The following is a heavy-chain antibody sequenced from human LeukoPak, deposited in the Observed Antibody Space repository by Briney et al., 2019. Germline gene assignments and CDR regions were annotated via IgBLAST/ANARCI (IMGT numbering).Heavy chain of an antibody. D-gene: IGHD3-9*01. CDR1: GFTFSAYS. J-gene: IGHJ6*03. Sequence: GGSLRLSCAASGFTFSAYSMNWVRHTPGRGLEWVANINGRGITIHYADSFRGRFTISRDNTKNSLNLQMNNLRAEDTGLYYCARAPNYDILTGYYIDYYYYMDVWGKGTTVTVSS. CDR2: INGRGITI. V-gene: IGHV3-48*04. CDR3: ARAPNYDILTGYYIDYYYYMDV.